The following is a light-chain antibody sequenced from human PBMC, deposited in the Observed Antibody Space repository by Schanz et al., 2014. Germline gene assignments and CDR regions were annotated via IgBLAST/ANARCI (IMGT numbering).Light chain of an antibody. CDR1: QSILKNSDNLNY. J-gene: IGKJ4*01. V-gene: IGKV4-1*01. Sequence: DIVMTQSPDSLAVSLGERATIHCKSSQSILKNSDNLNYLAWYQQKPGQPPKLLIYWASTRESGVPDRFSGSGSGTDFTLTISSLQAEDVAVYYCQQYYSTPLTFGGGTKVEIK. CDR2: WAS. CDR3: QQYYSTPLT.